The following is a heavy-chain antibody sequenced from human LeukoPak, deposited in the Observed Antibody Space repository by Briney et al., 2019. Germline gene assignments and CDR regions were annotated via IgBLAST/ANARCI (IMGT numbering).Heavy chain of an antibody. V-gene: IGHV3-74*01. CDR2: ISGDGTAR. CDR3: VRGRGSYGWFDP. Sequence: GGPLRLSCAASGFTSSSYWMHWVRQVPGKGLVWVSRISGDGTARNYADSVKGRFTISRDDAKNTVDLQMNSLRGEDTAVYYCVRGRGSYGWFDPWGQGTLVTVSS. D-gene: IGHD3-10*01. J-gene: IGHJ5*02. CDR1: GFTSSSYW.